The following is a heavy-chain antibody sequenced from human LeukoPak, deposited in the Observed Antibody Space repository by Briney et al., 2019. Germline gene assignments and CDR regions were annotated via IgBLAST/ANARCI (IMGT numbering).Heavy chain of an antibody. Sequence: RAGGPWGFPCPPSGFTSSSNWLNWVGKFPGKGRVWVSRIASDGNNRDYADSVKGRFTISRDNAKNTLYLQMNSLRAEDTAVYYCAKVEGYMVRGSVDVWGQGTTVTVSS. J-gene: IGHJ6*02. CDR1: GFTSSSNW. CDR2: IASDGNNR. CDR3: AKVEGYMVRGSVDV. V-gene: IGHV3-74*01. D-gene: IGHD3-10*01.